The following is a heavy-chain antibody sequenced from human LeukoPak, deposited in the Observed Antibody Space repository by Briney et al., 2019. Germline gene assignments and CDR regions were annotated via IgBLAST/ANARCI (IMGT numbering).Heavy chain of an antibody. CDR3: ARLRGASGRYDAFDI. V-gene: IGHV3-21*04. CDR2: ISSSSSYI. CDR1: GFTFSSYS. Sequence: SGGSLRLSCAASGFTFSSYSMNWVRQAPGKGLEWVSSISSSSSYIYYADSVKGRFTISRDNAKNSLYLQMNSLRAEDTAVYYCARLRGASGRYDAFDIWGQGTMVTVSS. D-gene: IGHD3-10*01. J-gene: IGHJ3*02.